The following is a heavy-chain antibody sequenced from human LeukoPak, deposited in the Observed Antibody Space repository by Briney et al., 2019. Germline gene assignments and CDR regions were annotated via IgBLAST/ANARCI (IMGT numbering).Heavy chain of an antibody. Sequence: GESLKIPCKGSGYSFTSYWIGWVRQMPGKGLEWMGIICPGDSDTRYSPSFQGQVTISADKSISTAYLQWSSLKASDTAMYYCARLPMVRGDPFDYWGQGTLVTVSS. CDR1: GYSFTSYW. CDR3: ARLPMVRGDPFDY. J-gene: IGHJ4*02. D-gene: IGHD3-10*01. V-gene: IGHV5-51*01. CDR2: ICPGDSDT.